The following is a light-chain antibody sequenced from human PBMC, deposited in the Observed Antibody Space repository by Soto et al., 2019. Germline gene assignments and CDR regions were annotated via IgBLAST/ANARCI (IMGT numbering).Light chain of an antibody. J-gene: IGKJ4*01. V-gene: IGKV3-20*01. CDR3: QQYGSSPLT. Sequence: EIVLTQSPGTLSLSPGERATLSCRASQSVSSSYLAWYQQKPGQAPRLTIYGASSRATGIPDRFSGSGSGTDFTLTISRLEPEDFAVYYCQQYGSSPLTFGGGTRWIS. CDR2: GAS. CDR1: QSVSSSY.